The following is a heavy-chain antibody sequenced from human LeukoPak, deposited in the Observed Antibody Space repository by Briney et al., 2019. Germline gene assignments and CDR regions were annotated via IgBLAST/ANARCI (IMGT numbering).Heavy chain of an antibody. CDR3: ARFEGYTSGFLNWFFDL. V-gene: IGHV5-51*01. Sequence: GESLKISCKGSGYSFTSYWIGWVRQVPGKGLEWMGIIYPGDSDTRYSPSFQGQVTISADKSIDTAYLQWGNLKASDTAMYYCARFEGYTSGFLNWFFDLWGRGTPVTVSS. CDR2: IYPGDSDT. J-gene: IGHJ2*01. D-gene: IGHD6-19*01. CDR1: GYSFTSYW.